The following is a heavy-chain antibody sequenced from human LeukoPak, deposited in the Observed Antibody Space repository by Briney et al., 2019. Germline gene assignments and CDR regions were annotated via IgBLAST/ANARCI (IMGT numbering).Heavy chain of an antibody. V-gene: IGHV3-21*04. D-gene: IGHD4-17*01. J-gene: IGHJ4*02. CDR3: ARAVDYGDYGVFFDY. CDR1: GFTFSSCS. Sequence: GGSLRLSCAASGFTFSSCSMNWVRQAPGKGLEWVSSISSNSNYIYYADSMKGRFTISRDNAKNSLYLQMNSLRAEDTALYYCARAVDYGDYGVFFDYWGQGTLVTVSS. CDR2: ISSNSNYI.